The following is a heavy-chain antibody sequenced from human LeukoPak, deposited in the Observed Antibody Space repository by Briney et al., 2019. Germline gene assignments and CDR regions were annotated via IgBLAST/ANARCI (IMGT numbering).Heavy chain of an antibody. CDR2: IYHSGST. D-gene: IGHD4-17*01. CDR3: ARGDYGDAFDI. CDR1: GGSFSGYY. Sequence: SETLSLTCAVYGGSFSGYYWSWIRQPPGKGLEWIGYIYHSGSTYYNPSLKSRVTISVDRSKNQFSLKLSSVTAADTAVYYCARGDYGDAFDIWGQGTMVTVSS. J-gene: IGHJ3*02. V-gene: IGHV4-34*01.